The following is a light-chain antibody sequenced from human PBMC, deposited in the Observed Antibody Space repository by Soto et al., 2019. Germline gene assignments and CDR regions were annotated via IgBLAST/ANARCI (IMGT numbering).Light chain of an antibody. V-gene: IGKV1-39*01. Sequence: IEVTQSPSSLAASLLERITIXCRASQTIGTYVNWYRQKSGAAPELLIYGASTLQSGVPSRFRGGASGTDFTLTISSLQLDDFATYYCQQSYNTPLTFGQGTKVDIK. CDR1: QTIGTY. CDR3: QQSYNTPLT. J-gene: IGKJ1*01. CDR2: GAS.